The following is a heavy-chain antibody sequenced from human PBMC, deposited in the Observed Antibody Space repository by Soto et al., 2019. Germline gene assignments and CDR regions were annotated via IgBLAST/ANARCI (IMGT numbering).Heavy chain of an antibody. J-gene: IGHJ4*02. CDR1: GFTFSTYW. Sequence: VGSLRLSCAASGFTFSTYWVDWVRQAPGKGLEWVASIKQDGSEKHYLDSVKGRFTISRDNAKNSLFLQMNSLRVEDTAVYYCARDRGWTAFDYWGQGTLVTVSS. CDR3: ARDRGWTAFDY. CDR2: IKQDGSEK. D-gene: IGHD2-15*01. V-gene: IGHV3-7*01.